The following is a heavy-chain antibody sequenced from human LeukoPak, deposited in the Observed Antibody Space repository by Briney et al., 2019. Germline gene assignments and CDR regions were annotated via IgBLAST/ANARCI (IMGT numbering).Heavy chain of an antibody. J-gene: IGHJ6*03. CDR1: GGSISSYY. CDR2: IYTSGST. CDR3: ARGRRQWLVLRAGTQHYMDV. V-gene: IGHV4-4*07. D-gene: IGHD6-19*01. Sequence: PSETLSLTCTVSGGSISSYYWSWIRQPAGKGLEWIGRIYTSGSTNYNPSLKSRVTMSVDTSKNQFSLKLSSVTAADTAVYYCARGRRQWLVLRAGTQHYMDVWGKGTTVTVSS.